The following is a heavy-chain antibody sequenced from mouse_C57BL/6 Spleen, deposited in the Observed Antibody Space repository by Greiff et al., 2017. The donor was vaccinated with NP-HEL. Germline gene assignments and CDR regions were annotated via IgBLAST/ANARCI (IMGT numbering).Heavy chain of an antibody. J-gene: IGHJ4*01. CDR1: GYTFTDYY. CDR3: AYYGSSYEAMDY. Sequence: EVQLQQSGPELVKPGASVKISCKASGYTFTDYYMNWVKQSHGKSLEWIGDINPNNGGTSYNQKFKGKATLTVDKSSSTAYMELRSLTSEDSAVYYCAYYGSSYEAMDYWGQGTSVTVSS. V-gene: IGHV1-26*01. CDR2: INPNNGGT. D-gene: IGHD1-1*01.